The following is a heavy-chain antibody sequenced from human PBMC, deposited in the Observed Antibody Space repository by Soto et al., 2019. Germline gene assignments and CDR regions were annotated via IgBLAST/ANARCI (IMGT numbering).Heavy chain of an antibody. V-gene: IGHV3-23*01. D-gene: IGHD3-9*01. Sequence: GGSLRLSCAASGFTFSSYAMSWVRQAPGKGLEWVSAISGSGGSTYYADSVKGRFTISRDNSKNTLYLQMNSLRAEDTAVYYFAKDVYDILTGYYPGWGQETLVTVSS. CDR2: ISGSGGST. J-gene: IGHJ4*02. CDR3: AKDVYDILTGYYPG. CDR1: GFTFSSYA.